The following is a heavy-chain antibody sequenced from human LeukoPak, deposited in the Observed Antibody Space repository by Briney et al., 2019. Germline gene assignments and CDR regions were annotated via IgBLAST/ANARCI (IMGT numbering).Heavy chain of an antibody. CDR1: GFTFSSYG. CDR2: IWYDGSNK. Sequence: GRSLRLSCPASGFTFSSYGMHWVRQAPGKGRAGVAVIWYDGSNKHYADSVKGRFTISRDNSKNTLYLQMNSLRAEDTAVYYFAKGRMSPGSNWFDPWGRGTLVTVSS. D-gene: IGHD1-1*01. J-gene: IGHJ5*02. CDR3: AKGRMSPGSNWFDP. V-gene: IGHV3-33*06.